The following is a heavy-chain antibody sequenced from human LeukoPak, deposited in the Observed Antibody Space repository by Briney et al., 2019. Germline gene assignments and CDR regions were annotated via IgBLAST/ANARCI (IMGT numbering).Heavy chain of an antibody. D-gene: IGHD6-19*01. CDR3: AREGRSSGWYYFDY. V-gene: IGHV3-30*03. CDR1: GFTFSSYG. Sequence: GGSLRLSCAASGFTFSSYGIHWVRQAPGKGLEWVAVISYDGSNKYYADSVKGRFTISRDNSKNTLYLQMNSLRAEDTAVYYCAREGRSSGWYYFDYWGQGTLVTVSS. J-gene: IGHJ4*02. CDR2: ISYDGSNK.